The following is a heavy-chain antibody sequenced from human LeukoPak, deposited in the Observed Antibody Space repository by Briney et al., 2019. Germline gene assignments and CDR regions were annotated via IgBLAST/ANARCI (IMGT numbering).Heavy chain of an antibody. CDR1: GYTFTSYG. D-gene: IGHD2-21*02. J-gene: IGHJ4*02. CDR2: INARGGST. V-gene: IGHV1-46*01. CDR3: AREGFGGDYGIDY. Sequence: ASVKVSCKASGYTFTSYGISWVRQAPGQGLEWMGIINARGGSTSYAQKFQGRVTMTRDTSTSTVYMELSSLRSDDTAVYYCAREGFGGDYGIDYWGQGTLVTVSS.